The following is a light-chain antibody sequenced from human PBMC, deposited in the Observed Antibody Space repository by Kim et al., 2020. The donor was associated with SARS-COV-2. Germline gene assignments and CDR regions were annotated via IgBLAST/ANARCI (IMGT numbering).Light chain of an antibody. CDR1: QGIGSH. V-gene: IGKV1-9*01. CDR3: QHLSSYPL. Sequence: IQLTQSPSSLSASVGDRVTITCRASQGIGSHLAWYQQKPGKAPNLLIYPASTLQSGVPSRFSGSGSGTDFTLTISSLQPEDFATYYCQHLSSYPLFGGGTKVDIK. CDR2: PAS. J-gene: IGKJ4*01.